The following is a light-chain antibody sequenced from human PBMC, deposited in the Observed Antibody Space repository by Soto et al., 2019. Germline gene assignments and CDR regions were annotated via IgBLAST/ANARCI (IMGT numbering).Light chain of an antibody. V-gene: IGLV2-23*02. CDR2: EVS. Sequence: QSALTQPASVSGSPGQSITISCTGTSSDVGSYTLVSWYQQHPGKAPKLRIYEVSKRPSGVSNRFSGSKSGNTASLTISGLQAEDEADYYCCSYAGSSTFVVFGGGTKLTVL. CDR1: SSDVGSYTL. J-gene: IGLJ2*01. CDR3: CSYAGSSTFVV.